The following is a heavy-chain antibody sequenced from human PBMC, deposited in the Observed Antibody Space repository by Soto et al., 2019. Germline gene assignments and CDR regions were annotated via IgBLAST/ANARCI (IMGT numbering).Heavy chain of an antibody. CDR1: GFTFSNYW. CDR3: AIFSPIGSYSPGY. J-gene: IGHJ4*02. CDR2: INSDGSST. V-gene: IGHV3-74*01. D-gene: IGHD1-26*01. Sequence: EVQLVESGGGLVQPGGSLRLSCAASGFTFSNYWMHWVRQAPGKGLVWVSRINSDGSSTYYADSVKGRFTISRDNAKNTLYLQMNSLRAEDTAIYYCAIFSPIGSYSPGYWGQGTLVTVSS.